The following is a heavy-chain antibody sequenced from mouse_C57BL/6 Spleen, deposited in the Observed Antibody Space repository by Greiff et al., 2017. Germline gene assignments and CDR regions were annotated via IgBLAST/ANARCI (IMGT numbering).Heavy chain of an antibody. CDR1: GYTFTGYW. CDR2: ILPGSGST. CDR3: ARRANYYGSSLDV. Sequence: QVQLQQSGAELMKPGASVKLSCKATGYTFTGYWIEWVKQRPGHGLEWIGEILPGSGSTNYNEKFKGKATFTADTSSNTAYMQLSSLTTEDSAIYYCARRANYYGSSLDVWGTGTTVTVSS. D-gene: IGHD1-1*01. J-gene: IGHJ1*03. V-gene: IGHV1-9*01.